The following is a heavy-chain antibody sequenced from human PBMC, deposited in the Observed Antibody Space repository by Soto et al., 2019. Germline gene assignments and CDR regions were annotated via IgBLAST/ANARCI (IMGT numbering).Heavy chain of an antibody. D-gene: IGHD2-2*03. CDR1: GYTFTGYY. J-gene: IGHJ3*02. Sequence: ASVKVSCKASGYTFTGYYMHWVRQAPGQGLEWMGRINPNSGGTNYAQKFQGWVTMTRDTSISTAYMELSRLRSDDTAVYYCARDRGYCSSTSCYWVAFDIWGQGTMVTVSS. CDR2: INPNSGGT. V-gene: IGHV1-2*04. CDR3: ARDRGYCSSTSCYWVAFDI.